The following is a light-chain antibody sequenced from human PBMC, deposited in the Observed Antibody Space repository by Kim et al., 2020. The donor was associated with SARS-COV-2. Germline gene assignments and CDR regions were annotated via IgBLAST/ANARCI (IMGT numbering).Light chain of an antibody. CDR3: SSYTGTSTPWV. V-gene: IGLV2-14*03. J-gene: IGLJ3*02. CDR2: DVS. Sequence: QSALTQPASVSGSPGQSITISCTGTSSDIGTYNYVSWYQQHPGKAPKLMISDVSKRPSGVSNRFSGSKSGNTASLTISGLQAEDEADYYCSSYTGTSTPWVFGGGTKVTVL. CDR1: SSDIGTYNY.